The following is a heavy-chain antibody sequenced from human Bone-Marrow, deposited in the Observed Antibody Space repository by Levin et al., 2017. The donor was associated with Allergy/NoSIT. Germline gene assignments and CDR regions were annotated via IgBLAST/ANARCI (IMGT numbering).Heavy chain of an antibody. CDR2: ISQDGSAK. CDR3: ATRRGGGSGYFDY. J-gene: IGHJ4*02. V-gene: IGHV3-7*01. Sequence: LSLTCAASGFTFSSNWMNWVRQAPGKGLECVASISQDGSAKYYVESVKGRFTISRDNAKNSLYLQMNNLKAEDTAVYFCATRRGGGSGYFDYWGQGTLVTVSS. CDR1: GFTFSSNW. D-gene: IGHD6-19*01.